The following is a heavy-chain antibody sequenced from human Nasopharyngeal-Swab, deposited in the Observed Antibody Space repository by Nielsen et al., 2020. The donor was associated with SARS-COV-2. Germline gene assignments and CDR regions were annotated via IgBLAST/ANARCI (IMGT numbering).Heavy chain of an antibody. Sequence: GSLRLSCTVSGGSISSSSYYWGWIRQPPGKGLEWIGSIYYSGSTYYNPSLKSRVTISVDTSKNQFSLKLSSVTAADTAVYYCARRDRPPLPFSYYMDVWGKGTTVTVSS. J-gene: IGHJ6*03. V-gene: IGHV4-39*01. CDR1: GGSISSSSYY. CDR3: ARRDRPPLPFSYYMDV. CDR2: IYYSGST.